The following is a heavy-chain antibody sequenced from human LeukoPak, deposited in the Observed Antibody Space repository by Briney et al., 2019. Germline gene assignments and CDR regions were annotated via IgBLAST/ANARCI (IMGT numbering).Heavy chain of an antibody. CDR2: IYYSGSA. D-gene: IGHD3-9*01. CDR3: ARDSYYDLLTGYYPYYYGMDV. J-gene: IGHJ6*02. Sequence: PSETLSLTCTVSGGSISSINYFWTWVRQPPGKGLEWIGYIYYSGSAYYNPSLAGRVAISLGTSKNQFSLKLHSVTAADTAVYYCARDSYYDLLTGYYPYYYGMDVWGQGTTVTVSS. V-gene: IGHV4-30-4*01. CDR1: GGSISSINYF.